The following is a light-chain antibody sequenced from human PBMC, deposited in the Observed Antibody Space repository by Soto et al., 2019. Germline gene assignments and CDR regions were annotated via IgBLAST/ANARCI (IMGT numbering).Light chain of an antibody. CDR1: QSVKSSY. V-gene: IGKV3-20*01. J-gene: IGKJ2*01. CDR3: QQCYNTPYT. Sequence: ELVLTQSPGTLSLSPGERATLSCRASQSVKSSYLAWYQQKPGQAPRLLIYGASSRATGIPDRFSGSGSGTDFTLIISRLEPEDFAVYYCQQCYNTPYTFGQGTKVEIK. CDR2: GAS.